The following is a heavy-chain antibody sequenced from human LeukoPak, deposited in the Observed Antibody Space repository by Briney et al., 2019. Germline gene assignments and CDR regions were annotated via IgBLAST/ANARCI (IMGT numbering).Heavy chain of an antibody. CDR2: INTYNGVT. D-gene: IGHD2-2*01. J-gene: IGHJ5*02. CDR3: ARDGFGYCSSTSCNLFDP. Sequence: WASVKVSCKASGYNFTTYYITWVRQVPGQGLEWMGWINTYNGVTNYLQRLQGRVTMTTDTSTSTAYMELSSLRSEDTAVYYCARDGFGYCSSTSCNLFDPWGQGTLVTVSS. CDR1: GYNFTTYY. V-gene: IGHV1-18*01.